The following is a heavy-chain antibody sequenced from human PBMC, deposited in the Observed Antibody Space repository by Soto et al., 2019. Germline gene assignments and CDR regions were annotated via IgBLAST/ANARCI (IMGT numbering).Heavy chain of an antibody. Sequence: SVKVSWKASGYTFTSHYMHWVRQAPGQGLEWMGGIIPIFGTANYAQKFQGRVTITADESTSTAYMELSSLRSEDTAVYYCARDLSYDYSNWFDPWGQGTLVTVSS. D-gene: IGHD4-4*01. CDR3: ARDLSYDYSNWFDP. V-gene: IGHV1-69*13. J-gene: IGHJ5*02. CDR2: IIPIFGTA. CDR1: GYTFTSHY.